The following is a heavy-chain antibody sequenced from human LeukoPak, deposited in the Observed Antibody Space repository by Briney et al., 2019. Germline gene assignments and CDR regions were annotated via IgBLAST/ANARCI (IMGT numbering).Heavy chain of an antibody. CDR3: AKEGGYYGFYFDY. J-gene: IGHJ4*02. CDR2: ISSSGATI. CDR1: GFTFSSSE. Sequence: GGSLRLSCAASGFTFSSSEMNWVRQAPGKGLEWVSYISSSGATIYYADSVKGRFTISRDNSKNTLYLQMNSLRADDTAVYYCAKEGGYYGFYFDYWGQGTLVTVSS. D-gene: IGHD3-22*01. V-gene: IGHV3-48*03.